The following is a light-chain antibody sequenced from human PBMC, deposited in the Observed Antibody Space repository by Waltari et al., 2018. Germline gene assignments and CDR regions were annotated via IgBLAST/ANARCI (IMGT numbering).Light chain of an antibody. J-gene: IGKJ1*01. CDR1: QSVGNSY. V-gene: IGKV3-20*01. CDR3: QQFFDSLWT. Sequence: EIVLTQSPGTLSLSPGDGATLSCRASQSVGNSYLAWYQWRPGQAPRLLMYGASNRATDIPDRFSGGGSETDFTLTISRLEPEDFAVYFCQQFFDSLWTFGQGTKVEI. CDR2: GAS.